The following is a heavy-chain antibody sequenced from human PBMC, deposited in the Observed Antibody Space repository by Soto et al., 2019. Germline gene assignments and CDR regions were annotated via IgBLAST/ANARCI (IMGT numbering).Heavy chain of an antibody. D-gene: IGHD5-12*01. V-gene: IGHV4-59*01. CDR3: AVASPPWTIDY. CDR2: IYYSGST. CDR1: GGSISSYY. Sequence: SETLSLTCTVSGGSISSYYWSWIRQPPGRGLEWIGYIYYSGSTNYNPSLKSRVTISVDTSKNQFSLRLSSVTAADTAVYYCAVASPPWTIDYWGQGTLVPVSS. J-gene: IGHJ4*02.